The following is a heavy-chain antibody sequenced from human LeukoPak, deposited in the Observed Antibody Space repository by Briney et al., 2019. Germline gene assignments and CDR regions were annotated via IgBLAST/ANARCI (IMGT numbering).Heavy chain of an antibody. V-gene: IGHV3-11*04. CDR1: GFTFSDYY. J-gene: IGHJ4*02. CDR2: ISSSGRTI. D-gene: IGHD2-2*01. Sequence: GGSLGLSCAAFGFTFSDYYMSWIRQALGKGLEWVSYISSSGRTIYYADSVKGRFSISRDNAKNSLYLQMNSLRAEDTAVYYCARPDCSTSNCYEFDSWGQGTLVTVSS. CDR3: ARPDCSTSNCYEFDS.